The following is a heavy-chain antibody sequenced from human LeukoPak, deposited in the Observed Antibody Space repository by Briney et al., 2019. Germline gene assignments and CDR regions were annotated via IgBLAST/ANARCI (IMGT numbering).Heavy chain of an antibody. CDR1: GYSISSGYY. CDR2: IYHSGRT. CDR3: ARSQANEGMGY. Sequence: SETLSLTCVVSGYSISSGYYWGWIRQPPGKGLEWIGSIYHSGRTYYNPSLMGRVTLPVDTSKNQFSLRLSSVTAADTAVYYCARSQANEGMGYWGQGALVTVSS. V-gene: IGHV4-38-2*01. J-gene: IGHJ4*02. D-gene: IGHD1-1*01.